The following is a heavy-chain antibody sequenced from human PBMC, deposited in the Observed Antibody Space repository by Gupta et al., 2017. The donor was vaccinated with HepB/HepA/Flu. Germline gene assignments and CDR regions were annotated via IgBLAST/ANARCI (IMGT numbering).Heavy chain of an antibody. CDR1: GYTFTGYF. CDR2: INPNSGGT. J-gene: IGHJ3*02. D-gene: IGHD3-10*01. V-gene: IGHV1-2*02. Sequence: QVQLVQSGAEVKKPGASVKVSCKASGYTFTGYFMHWVRQAPGQGLEWMGWINPNSGGTNSEQQFQGRVTMTRDTSISSAYMELRRLKSDDTAVYYCAREGGSGAAGAFDIWGQGTMVTVSS. CDR3: AREGGSGAAGAFDI.